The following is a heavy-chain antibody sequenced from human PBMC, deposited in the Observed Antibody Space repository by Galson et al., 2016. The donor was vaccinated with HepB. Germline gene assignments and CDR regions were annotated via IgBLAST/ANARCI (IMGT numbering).Heavy chain of an antibody. CDR3: AKDAYTWRWLLSFFPDY. J-gene: IGHJ4*02. CDR1: GFTFSDYG. CDR2: LSFDGINK. D-gene: IGHD5-24*01. Sequence: LRLSCAASGFTFSDYGIHWVRQAPGKGLEWVAVLSFDGINKYYADSVKGRFTISGGNSKNTVYLQMNSLRAEDTAVYYCAKDAYTWRWLLSFFPDYWGQGTLVTVSS. V-gene: IGHV3-30*18.